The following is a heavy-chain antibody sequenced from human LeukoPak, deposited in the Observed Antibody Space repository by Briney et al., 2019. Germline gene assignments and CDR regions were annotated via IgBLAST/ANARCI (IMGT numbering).Heavy chain of an antibody. V-gene: IGHV1-18*01. J-gene: IGHJ4*02. CDR1: GYTFTSYG. D-gene: IGHD3-22*01. Sequence: ASVKVSCKASGYTFTSYGISWVRQAPGQGLEWMGWISAYNGNTNYAQKFQGRVTMTRDTSISTAYMELSRLRSDDTAVYYCARRGYYDSSGQLDYWGQGILVTVSS. CDR2: ISAYNGNT. CDR3: ARRGYYDSSGQLDY.